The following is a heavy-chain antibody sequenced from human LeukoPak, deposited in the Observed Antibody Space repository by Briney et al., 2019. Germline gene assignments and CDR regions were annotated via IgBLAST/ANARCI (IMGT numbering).Heavy chain of an antibody. D-gene: IGHD4-17*01. J-gene: IGHJ4*01. V-gene: IGHV3-74*01. Sequence: LAWVSRINSDGPTTTYADSVKGRFTISRDNAKSTLYLQMSSLRVDDTAVYYCARDLGVTTYWGRGTLVIVSS. CDR3: ARDLGVTTY. CDR2: INSDGPTT.